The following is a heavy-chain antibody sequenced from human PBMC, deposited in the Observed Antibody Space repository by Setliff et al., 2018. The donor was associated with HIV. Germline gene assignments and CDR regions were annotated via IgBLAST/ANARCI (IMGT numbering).Heavy chain of an antibody. J-gene: IGHJ5*01. CDR2: VFYSGST. CDR3: VRELLGSGGTVPEVNFFDS. D-gene: IGHD1-26*01. V-gene: IGHV4-39*07. CDR1: GVTFSSNNYY. Sequence: KPSETLSLTCAVSGVTFSSNNYYWGWIRQPPGKGLEWIGTVFYSGSTSYSPPLKSRVTISVDTSKNQFSLKLKSVTAADTAVYYCVRELLGSGGTVPEVNFFDSWGQGTLVTVSS.